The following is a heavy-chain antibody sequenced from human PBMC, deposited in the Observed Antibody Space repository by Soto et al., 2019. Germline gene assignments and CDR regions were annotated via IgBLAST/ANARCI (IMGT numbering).Heavy chain of an antibody. CDR3: ARSYYDSTGFAVDP. CDR2: MYFGGSF. J-gene: IGHJ5*02. Sequence: QMQLQASGPGLVKPSETLSLTCNVSGASVSHGYWSWIRQPPGKGLEWIGFMYFGGSFNYNPSLMSRVTISVETSKNQFSTKLTSVTASDTAVYYCARSYYDSTGFAVDPWGQGTLVTVSS. V-gene: IGHV4-59*02. CDR1: GASVSHGY. D-gene: IGHD3-22*01.